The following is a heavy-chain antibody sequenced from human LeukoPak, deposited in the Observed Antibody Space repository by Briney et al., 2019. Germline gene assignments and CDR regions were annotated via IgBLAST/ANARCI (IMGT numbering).Heavy chain of an antibody. Sequence: SETLSLTCTVSGGSISSYYWSWIRQPPGKGLEWIGYIYYSGSTNYNPSLKSRVTISVDTSKNQFSLKLSSVTAADTAVYYCARRAHPGYCTNGVCSLDYWGQGTLVTVSS. CDR1: GGSISSYY. CDR2: IYYSGST. D-gene: IGHD2-8*01. V-gene: IGHV4-59*08. CDR3: ARRAHPGYCTNGVCSLDY. J-gene: IGHJ4*02.